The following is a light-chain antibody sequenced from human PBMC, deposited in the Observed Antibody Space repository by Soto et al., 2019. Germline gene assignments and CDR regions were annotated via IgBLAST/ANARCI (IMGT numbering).Light chain of an antibody. J-gene: IGKJ4*01. CDR2: AAS. V-gene: IGKV1-39*01. Sequence: DIQMTQSPSSLSASVGDRVTITCRASQSISSYLNWYQQKPGKAPKLLIYAASSLQSGVPSRFSGSGSGTDFTLTISSLQPEDFATYYCQQSYSTHITFGGWTKVDIK. CDR1: QSISSY. CDR3: QQSYSTHIT.